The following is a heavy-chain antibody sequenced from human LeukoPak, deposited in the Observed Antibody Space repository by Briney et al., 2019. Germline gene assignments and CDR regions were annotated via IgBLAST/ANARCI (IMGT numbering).Heavy chain of an antibody. D-gene: IGHD5-18*01. J-gene: IGHJ4*02. CDR2: IYSSGST. CDR1: GGSISSYY. Sequence: PSETLSLTCTVSGGSISSYYWSWIRQPAGKGLEWIGRIYSSGSTSYNPSLKSRVTMSVDTSRNQLSLKLSSVTAADTAVYYCARERSQYSYPDYWGQGTLVTVSS. CDR3: ARERSQYSYPDY. V-gene: IGHV4-4*07.